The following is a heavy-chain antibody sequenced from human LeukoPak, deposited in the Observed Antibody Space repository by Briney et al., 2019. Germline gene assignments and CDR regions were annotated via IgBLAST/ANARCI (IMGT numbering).Heavy chain of an antibody. D-gene: IGHD5-12*01. J-gene: IGHJ4*02. CDR3: AKDPSPARNIGSAY. CDR2: ISGSGGST. Sequence: GGSLRLSCAASGFTFSSYAMSWVRQAPGKGLEWVSAISGSGGSTYYADSVKGRFTISRDNSKNTLYLQMNSLRAEDTAVYYCAKDPSPARNIGSAYWGQGTMVIVSS. V-gene: IGHV3-23*01. CDR1: GFTFSSYA.